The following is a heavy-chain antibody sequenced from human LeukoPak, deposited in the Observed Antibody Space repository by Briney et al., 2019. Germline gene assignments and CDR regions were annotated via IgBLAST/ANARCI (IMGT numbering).Heavy chain of an antibody. D-gene: IGHD2-8*02. CDR2: ISSGTNYI. CDR3: ARSAGGNYFYY. Sequence: GGSLRLSCAASGFIFDNYNMNWVRQAPGKGLEWVSSISSGTNYIFQADSVKGRFTISKDSARNSLSLQMNSLRADDTAVYYCARSAGGNYFYYWDQGTLVTVSS. J-gene: IGHJ4*02. CDR1: GFIFDNYN. V-gene: IGHV3-21*01.